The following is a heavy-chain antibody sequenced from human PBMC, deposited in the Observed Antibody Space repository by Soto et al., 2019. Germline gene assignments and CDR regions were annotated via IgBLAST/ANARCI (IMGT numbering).Heavy chain of an antibody. J-gene: IGHJ4*02. D-gene: IGHD2-15*01. CDR1: GGTFSSYA. CDR2: IIPIFGTA. Sequence: QVQLVQSGAEVKKPGSSVKVSCKASGGTFSSYAISWVRQAPGQGLEWMGGIIPIFGTANYAQKFQGRVTITADESTSTAYRELSSLRSEDTAVYSCARAVLGYCSGGSFYFPYFDYWGQGTLVTVSS. V-gene: IGHV1-69*01. CDR3: ARAVLGYCSGGSFYFPYFDY.